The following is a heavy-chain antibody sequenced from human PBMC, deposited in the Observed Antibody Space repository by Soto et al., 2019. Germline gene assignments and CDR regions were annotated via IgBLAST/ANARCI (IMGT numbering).Heavy chain of an antibody. D-gene: IGHD6-19*01. V-gene: IGHV1-18*01. CDR3: ALTGVAVAGTWYFQH. J-gene: IGHJ1*01. CDR2: ISAYNGNT. Sequence: ASVKVSCKAPGYTFTSYGISWVRQAPGQGLEWMGWISAYNGNTNYAQKLQGRVTMTTDTSTSTAYMELRSLRSDDTAVYYCALTGVAVAGTWYFQHWGQGTLVTVSS. CDR1: GYTFTSYG.